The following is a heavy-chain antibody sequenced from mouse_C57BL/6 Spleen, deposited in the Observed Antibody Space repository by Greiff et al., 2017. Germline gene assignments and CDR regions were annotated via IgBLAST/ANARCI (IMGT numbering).Heavy chain of an antibody. J-gene: IGHJ2*01. Sequence: EVHLVESGPGLVKPSQSLSLTCSVTGYSITSGYYWNWIRQFPGNKLEWMGYISYDGSNNYNPSLKNRISITRDTSKNQFFLKLNSVTTEDTATYYCARRGFTTVVSDYWGQGTTLTVSS. CDR1: GYSITSGYY. V-gene: IGHV3-6*01. CDR2: ISYDGSN. CDR3: ARRGFTTVVSDY. D-gene: IGHD1-1*01.